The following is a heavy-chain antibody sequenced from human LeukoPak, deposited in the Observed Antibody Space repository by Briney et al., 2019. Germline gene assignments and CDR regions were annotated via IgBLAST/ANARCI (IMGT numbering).Heavy chain of an antibody. CDR1: GGSISSSSYC. V-gene: IGHV4-39*07. J-gene: IGHJ4*02. CDR2: MYSSGSP. CDR3: TRDVYYYESGSTPDS. Sequence: PSETLSLTCTVSGGSISSSSYCWGGLRQPPGKGLEWIGSMYSSGSPHYNPSLKSRVIISGDTSKNQFSLKLSSVTAADTAIYYCTRDVYYYESGSTPDSWGQGILVTVSS. D-gene: IGHD3-10*01.